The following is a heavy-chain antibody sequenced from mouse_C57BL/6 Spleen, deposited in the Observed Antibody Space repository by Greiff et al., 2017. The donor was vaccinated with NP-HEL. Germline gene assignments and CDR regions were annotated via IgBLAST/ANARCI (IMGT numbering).Heavy chain of an antibody. J-gene: IGHJ4*01. CDR1: GFSLTSYG. CDR2: IWSGGST. CDR3: AKRGNWDYAMDC. Sequence: VQLQQSGPGLVQPSQSLSITCTVSGFSLTSYGVHWVRQPPGKGLEWLGVIWSGGSTDYNAAFIYRLSISKDNSKSQVFFKRNSLQADDTAIYYCAKRGNWDYAMDCWGQGTSVTVSS. D-gene: IGHD4-1*01. V-gene: IGHV2-4*01.